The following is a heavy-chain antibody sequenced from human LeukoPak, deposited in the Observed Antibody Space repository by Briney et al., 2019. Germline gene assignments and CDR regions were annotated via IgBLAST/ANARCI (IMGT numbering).Heavy chain of an antibody. Sequence: GGSLRLSCAASVFTFSSYAMSWVRQAPGKGLEWVSAISGSGGSTYYADSVKGRFTISRDNSKNTLYLQMNSLRAEDTAVYYCARESRVGYGGKGTFDYWGQGTLVTVSS. V-gene: IGHV3-23*01. CDR3: ARESRVGYGGKGTFDY. CDR1: VFTFSSYA. J-gene: IGHJ4*02. CDR2: ISGSGGST. D-gene: IGHD4-23*01.